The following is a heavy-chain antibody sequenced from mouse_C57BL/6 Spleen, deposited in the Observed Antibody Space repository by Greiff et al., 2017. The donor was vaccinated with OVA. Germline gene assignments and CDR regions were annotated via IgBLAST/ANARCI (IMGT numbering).Heavy chain of an antibody. Sequence: EVQLVESGGGLVQSGRSLRLSCATSGFTFSDFYMEWVRQAPGKGLEWIAASRNKANDYTTEYSASVKGRFIVSRDTSQSILYLQMNALRAEDTAIYYCARDLLGGGFDYWGQGTTLTVSS. D-gene: IGHD4-1*01. CDR1: GFTFSDFY. V-gene: IGHV7-1*01. CDR3: ARDLLGGGFDY. CDR2: SRNKANDYTT. J-gene: IGHJ2*01.